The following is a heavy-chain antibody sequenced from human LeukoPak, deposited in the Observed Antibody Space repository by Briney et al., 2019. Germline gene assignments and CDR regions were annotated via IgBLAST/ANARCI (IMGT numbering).Heavy chain of an antibody. CDR1: GFTFSSYW. V-gene: IGHV3-7*01. CDR2: IKQDGSEK. J-gene: IGHJ4*02. CDR3: ARTIAVATYYFDY. Sequence: GGSLRLSCAASGFTFSSYWMSWVRQAPGKGLEWVANIKQDGSEKYYEDSVKGRFTISRDNAKNSLYLQMNSLRAEDTAVYYCARTIAVATYYFDYWGQGTLVTVSS. D-gene: IGHD6-19*01.